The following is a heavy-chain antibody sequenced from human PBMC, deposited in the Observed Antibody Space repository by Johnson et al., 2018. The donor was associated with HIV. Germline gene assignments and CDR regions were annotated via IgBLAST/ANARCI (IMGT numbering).Heavy chain of an antibody. V-gene: IGHV3-13*01. CDR3: ARAELGGYDEGAFDI. CDR1: GFTFSSYD. CDR2: IGTAGDT. Sequence: VQLVESGGGLVKPGGSLRLSCAASGFTFSSYDMHWVRQATGKGLEWVSAIGTAGDTYYPGSVTGRFTISRENAKNSLYLQMNSLRAGDTAVYYCARAELGGYDEGAFDIWGQGTMVTVSS. D-gene: IGHD5-12*01. J-gene: IGHJ3*02.